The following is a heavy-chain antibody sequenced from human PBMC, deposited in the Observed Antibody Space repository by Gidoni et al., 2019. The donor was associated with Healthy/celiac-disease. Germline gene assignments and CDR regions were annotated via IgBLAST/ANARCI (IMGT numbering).Heavy chain of an antibody. J-gene: IGHJ5*02. CDR2: ISYDGSDK. V-gene: IGHV3-30*18. CDR3: AKGSGGSCYSSWFDP. D-gene: IGHD2-15*01. Sequence: QVQLVESGGGVVQPGRSLRLSCAASGFTFSTYGMHWVRQAPGKGLEWVAVISYDGSDKYYADSVKGRFTISRDNSKNTLFLQMNSLRAEDTAVYYCAKGSGGSCYSSWFDPWGQGTLVTVSS. CDR1: GFTFSTYG.